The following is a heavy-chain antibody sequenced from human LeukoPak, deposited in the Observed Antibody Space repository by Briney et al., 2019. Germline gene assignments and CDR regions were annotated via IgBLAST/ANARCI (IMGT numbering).Heavy chain of an antibody. D-gene: IGHD3-22*01. J-gene: IGHJ4*02. CDR3: ATSSGKLGSFDY. Sequence: SQTLSLTCAISGDSFSSNSAAWNWIRQSPSRGLEWLGRTYYRSKWYNDYAVSVKSRITINPDTSKNQFPLQLNSVTPEDTAVYYCATSSGKLGSFDYWGQGTLVTVSS. CDR2: TYYRSKWYN. V-gene: IGHV6-1*01. CDR1: GDSFSSNSAA.